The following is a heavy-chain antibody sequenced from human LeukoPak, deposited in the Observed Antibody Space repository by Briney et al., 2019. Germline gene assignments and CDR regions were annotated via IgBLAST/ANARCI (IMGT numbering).Heavy chain of an antibody. D-gene: IGHD5-18*01. V-gene: IGHV4-61*05. CDR2: IYYSGST. CDR3: ARGTKSSYGIDY. J-gene: IGHJ4*02. CDR1: GGSISSSSYY. Sequence: SETLSLTCTVSGGSISSSSYYWSWIRQPPGKGLEWIGYIYYSGSTNYNPSLKSRVTISVDTSKNQFSLKLSSVTAADTAAYYCARGTKSSYGIDYWGQGTLVTVSS.